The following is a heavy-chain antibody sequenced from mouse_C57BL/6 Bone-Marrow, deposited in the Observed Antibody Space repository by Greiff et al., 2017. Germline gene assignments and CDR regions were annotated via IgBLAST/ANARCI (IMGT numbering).Heavy chain of an antibody. D-gene: IGHD6-5*01. Sequence: EVHLVESGGGLVKPGGSLKLSCAASGFTFSSYAMSWVRQTPEKRLEWVATISDGGSYTYYPDNVKGRFTISRDNAKNNLYLQMSHLKSEDTAMYYCARDPISPSYWGQGTLVTVSA. CDR1: GFTFSSYA. CDR3: ARDPISPSY. V-gene: IGHV5-4*01. J-gene: IGHJ3*01. CDR2: ISDGGSYT.